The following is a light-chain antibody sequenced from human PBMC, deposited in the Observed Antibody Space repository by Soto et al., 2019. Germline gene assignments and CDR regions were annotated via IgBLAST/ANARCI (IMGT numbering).Light chain of an antibody. J-gene: IGLJ3*02. CDR2: GDN. V-gene: IGLV1-40*01. CDR3: QSYDSSLSAWV. CDR1: SSNIGAGYD. Sequence: QSVLTQPPSVSGAPGQRGTISCTGSSSNIGAGYDVHWYQQHPGTAPKLLIYGDNNRTSGVPDRFSGSKSGTSASLAITGLQAEDEADYYCQSYDSSLSAWVFGGGTKLTVL.